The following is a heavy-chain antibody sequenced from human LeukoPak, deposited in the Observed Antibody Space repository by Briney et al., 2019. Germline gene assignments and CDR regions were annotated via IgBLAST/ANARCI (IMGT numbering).Heavy chain of an antibody. CDR1: GFTVSSNY. CDR3: ARGGLRYFDWLRFDY. D-gene: IGHD3-9*01. V-gene: IGHV3-53*01. CDR2: IYSCGST. J-gene: IGHJ4*02. Sequence: PGASLRLSCAASGFTVSSNYMSCVRKSPGKGLVWVSGIYSCGSTYFADSVKGRFTISRDNSKNTLYLQMNSLRAEDTAVYYCARGGLRYFDWLRFDYWGQRTLVTVSS.